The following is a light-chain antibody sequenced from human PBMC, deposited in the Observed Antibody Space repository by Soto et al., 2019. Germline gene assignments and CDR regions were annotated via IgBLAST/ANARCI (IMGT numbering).Light chain of an antibody. V-gene: IGLV2-14*01. Sequence: QSVLTQSASVSGSPGQSITISCTGTSSDGGGYNYVSWYQQHPGKAPKLIIYDVSNRPSGVSTRFSGSKSGNTASLTISGLQAEDEADYSCSSYTSTNSWVFGGGTQLTVL. CDR1: SSDGGGYNY. CDR3: SSYTSTNSWV. CDR2: DVS. J-gene: IGLJ3*02.